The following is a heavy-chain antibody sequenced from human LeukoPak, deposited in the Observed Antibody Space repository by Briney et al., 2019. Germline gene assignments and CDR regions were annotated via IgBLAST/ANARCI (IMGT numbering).Heavy chain of an antibody. Sequence: GRSLRLSCAASGFTFSSYGMHWARQAPGKGLEWVAVIWYDGSNKYYADSVKGRFTISRDNSKNTLYLQMNSLRAEDTAVYYCARDEMRYFDWLLYHFDYWGQGTLVTVSS. CDR3: ARDEMRYFDWLLYHFDY. CDR2: IWYDGSNK. CDR1: GFTFSSYG. D-gene: IGHD3-9*01. J-gene: IGHJ4*02. V-gene: IGHV3-33*01.